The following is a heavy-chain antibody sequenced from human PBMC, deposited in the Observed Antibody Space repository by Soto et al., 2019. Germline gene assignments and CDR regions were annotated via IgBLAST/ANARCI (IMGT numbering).Heavy chain of an antibody. CDR2: IKSKSDGETA. D-gene: IGHD5-18*01. V-gene: IGHV3-15*01. J-gene: IGHJ4*02. CDR3: AITAMINRDSSTSFDY. Sequence: EVPLVESGGGSVQPGGSLRLSCAASGLTFSNVWMTWVRQAPGKGLEWVGRIKSKSDGETADVAAPVKARFTISRDDSKNTVFLEMTSLKSEDTALYYCAITAMINRDSSTSFDYWGRGTQVTVSS. CDR1: GLTFSNVW.